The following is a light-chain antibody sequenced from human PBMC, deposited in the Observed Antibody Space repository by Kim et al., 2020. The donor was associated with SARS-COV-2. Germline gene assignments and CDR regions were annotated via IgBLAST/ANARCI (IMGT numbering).Light chain of an antibody. V-gene: IGKV1D-12*01. Sequence: ASVGDRVTITCRASQGISNYLAWYQQKPGRAPTLLMSAASNLQSGVPSRFSGSGSGTDFSLTISSLQPEDCASYFCQQTKNFPLTFGGGTKVDIK. CDR1: QGISNY. J-gene: IGKJ4*01. CDR2: AAS. CDR3: QQTKNFPLT.